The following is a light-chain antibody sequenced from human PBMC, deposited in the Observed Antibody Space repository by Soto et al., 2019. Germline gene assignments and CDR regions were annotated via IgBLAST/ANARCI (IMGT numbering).Light chain of an antibody. CDR2: DAS. Sequence: EIVLAQSPATLSLSPGERATLSCRASQSVSNYLAWYQQKPGQTPRLLIYDASNRASGIPVRFSGSGSGTDFTLTISSLEPEDFAVYYCQRRGTWPPYTFGQGTKVDIK. CDR3: QRRGTWPPYT. V-gene: IGKV3-11*01. CDR1: QSVSNY. J-gene: IGKJ2*01.